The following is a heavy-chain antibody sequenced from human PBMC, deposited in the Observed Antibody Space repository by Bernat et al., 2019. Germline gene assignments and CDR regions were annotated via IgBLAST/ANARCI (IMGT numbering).Heavy chain of an antibody. CDR2: VSSSSSYT. CDR1: GFIFNTYS. CDR3: ARARGYCSGGSCYYDFDY. V-gene: IGHV3-48*04. D-gene: IGHD2-15*01. J-gene: IGHJ4*02. Sequence: EVQLVESGGGLVQPGGSLRLSCAASGFIFNTYSMNWVRQAPGKGLEWVSYVSSSSSYTNYADSVKGRFTISRDNAKNSLYLQMNSLRAEDTAVYYCARARGYCSGGSCYYDFDYWGQGTLVTVSS.